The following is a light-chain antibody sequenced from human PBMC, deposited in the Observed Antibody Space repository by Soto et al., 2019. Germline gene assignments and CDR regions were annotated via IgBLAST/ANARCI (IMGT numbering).Light chain of an antibody. CDR3: SAWDARLSGYV. CDR1: SSNIGRNY. Sequence: QSVLTQPPSASGTPGQGVTISCSGSSSNIGRNYVYWYQQLPGTAPKLLIYNNYQRPSGVPDRSSGSKSGTSASLAIRGLRSEDEAEYFCSAWDARLSGYVFGAGPKVTV. J-gene: IGLJ1*01. V-gene: IGLV1-47*02. CDR2: NNY.